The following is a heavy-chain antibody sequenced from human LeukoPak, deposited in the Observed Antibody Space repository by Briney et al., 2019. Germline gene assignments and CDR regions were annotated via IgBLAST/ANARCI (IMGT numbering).Heavy chain of an antibody. J-gene: IGHJ4*02. V-gene: IGHV3-30-3*01. Sequence: GGSLRLSCAASGFTFSCYAMHWVRQAPGKGLEWVAVISYDGSNKYYADSVKGRFTISRDNSKNTLYLQMNSLRAEDTAVYYCASEGYWGQGTLVTVSS. CDR3: ASEGY. CDR1: GFTFSCYA. CDR2: ISYDGSNK.